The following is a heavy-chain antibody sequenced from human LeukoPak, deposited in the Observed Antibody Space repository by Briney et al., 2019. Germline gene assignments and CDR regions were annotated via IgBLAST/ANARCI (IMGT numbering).Heavy chain of an antibody. CDR1: GFTFTSSA. CDR3: AAAYSVSDAFDI. Sequence: GASVKVSCKASGFTFTSSAVQWVRQARGQRLEWIGWIVVGSGNTNYAQKFQERVTLTRDMSTSTAYMELSSLRSEDTAVYYCAAAYSVSDAFDIWGQGTMVTVSS. V-gene: IGHV1-58*01. CDR2: IVVGSGNT. J-gene: IGHJ3*02. D-gene: IGHD5/OR15-5a*01.